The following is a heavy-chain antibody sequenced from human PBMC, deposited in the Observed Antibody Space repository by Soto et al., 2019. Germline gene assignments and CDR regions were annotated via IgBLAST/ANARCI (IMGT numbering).Heavy chain of an antibody. CDR1: GYTFSRYG. Sequence: GASVKVSCKASGYTFSRYGISWVRQAPGQVLEWMGWISGFNGNTKESEKLQGRVTLTTDTAANTAHMDLSSLTSEDTAVYYCAREENCSDGICYSEYFQRWGQGTLVTVSS. CDR3: AREENCSDGICYSEYFQR. J-gene: IGHJ1*01. D-gene: IGHD2-15*01. CDR2: ISGFNGNT. V-gene: IGHV1-18*01.